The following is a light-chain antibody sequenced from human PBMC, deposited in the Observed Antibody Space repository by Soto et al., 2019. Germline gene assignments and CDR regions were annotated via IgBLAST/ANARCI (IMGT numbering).Light chain of an antibody. J-gene: IGKJ2*01. CDR2: TAS. V-gene: IGKV2-30*01. CDR1: RSLVYSDGNSY. Sequence: DVVMTQSPLSLPVTLGQPASISCRASRSLVYSDGNSYLSWYHQRPGQSPRRLIYTASKRDSGVPDRFSGSGSGTDFTLEISMVEAEDVGIYYCMQGTHWPPYPFGQGTKLEIK. CDR3: MQGTHWPPYP.